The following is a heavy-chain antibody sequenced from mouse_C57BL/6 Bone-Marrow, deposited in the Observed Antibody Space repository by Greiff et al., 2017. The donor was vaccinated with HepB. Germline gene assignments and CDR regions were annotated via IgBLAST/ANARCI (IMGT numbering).Heavy chain of an antibody. J-gene: IGHJ3*01. CDR2: INPSTGGT. CDR3: ARYYHDDGAWFAY. Sequence: VQLKESGPELVKPGASVKISCKASGYSFTGYYMNWVKQSPEKSLEWIGEINPSTGGTTYNQKFKAKATLTVDKSSSTAYMQLKSLTSEDSAVYYCARYYHDDGAWFAYWGQGTLVTVSA. CDR1: GYSFTGYY. V-gene: IGHV1-42*01. D-gene: IGHD2-4*01.